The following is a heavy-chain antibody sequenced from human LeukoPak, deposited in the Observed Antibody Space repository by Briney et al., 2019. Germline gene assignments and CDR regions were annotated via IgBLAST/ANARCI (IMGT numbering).Heavy chain of an antibody. Sequence: GGSLRLSCAASGFTVSSNYMSWVRQAPGKGLEWVSVIYSGGSTYYAESVKGRFTISRDNTKNTLYLQMNSLRADDTAVYFCAKDRAYYGSGSLYYFEYWGQGTLVTVSS. CDR1: GFTVSSNY. CDR2: IYSGGST. D-gene: IGHD3-10*01. J-gene: IGHJ4*02. CDR3: AKDRAYYGSGSLYYFEY. V-gene: IGHV3-53*05.